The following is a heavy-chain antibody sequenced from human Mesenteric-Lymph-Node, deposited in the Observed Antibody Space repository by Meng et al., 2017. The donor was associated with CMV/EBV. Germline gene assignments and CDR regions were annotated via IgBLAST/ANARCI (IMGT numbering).Heavy chain of an antibody. CDR1: GFTFSSYA. CDR2: IIYDGSNK. D-gene: IGHD3-3*01. J-gene: IGHJ4*02. V-gene: IGHV3-30*04. Sequence: GESLKISCAASGFTFSSYAMHWVRQAPGRGLEWVAVIIYDGSNKYYADSVKGRFTISRDNSKNTLYLQMNSLRPEDTAVYYCTSPSSVFRSGPGNWGQGILVTVSS. CDR3: TSPSSVFRSGPGN.